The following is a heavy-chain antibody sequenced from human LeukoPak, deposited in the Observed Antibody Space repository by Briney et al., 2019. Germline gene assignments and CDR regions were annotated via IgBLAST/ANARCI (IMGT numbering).Heavy chain of an antibody. CDR1: GFTFSDYY. CDR2: IYSGGST. J-gene: IGHJ4*02. D-gene: IGHD4-23*01. Sequence: GGSLRLSCAASGFTFSDYYMSWIRQAPGKGLEWVSLIYSGGSTYYADSVKGRFTISRDNSKNTLYLHMNSLRAEDTAVYYCARRAGGYSHPYDYWGQGTLVTVSS. CDR3: ARRAGGYSHPYDY. V-gene: IGHV3-53*01.